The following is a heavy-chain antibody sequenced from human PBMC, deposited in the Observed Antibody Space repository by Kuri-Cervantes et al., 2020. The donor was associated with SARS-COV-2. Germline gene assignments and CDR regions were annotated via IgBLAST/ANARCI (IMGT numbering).Heavy chain of an antibody. CDR3: ARHPALRYFDWIYYYYGMDV. J-gene: IGHJ6*02. CDR2: IYYSGST. D-gene: IGHD3-9*01. V-gene: IGHV4-59*05. Sequence: GSLRLSCTVSGGSISSYYWSWIRQPPGKGLEWIGSIYYSGSTYYNPSLKSRVTISVDTSKNQFSLKLSSVTAADTAVYYCARHPALRYFDWIYYYYGMDVWGQGTTVTVSS. CDR1: GGSISSYY.